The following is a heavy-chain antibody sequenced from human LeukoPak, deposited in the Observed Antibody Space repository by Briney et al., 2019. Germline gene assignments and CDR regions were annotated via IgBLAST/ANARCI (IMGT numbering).Heavy chain of an antibody. CDR3: AREPQQRGFDY. CDR2: IYYSGGT. CDR1: GGSISSSSYY. J-gene: IGHJ4*02. V-gene: IGHV4-39*07. Sequence: SETLSLTCTVSGGSISSSSYYWGWLRQPPGKGLEWIGSIYYSGGTYYNPSLKSRVTISVDTSKNQFSLNLNSVTAADTAVYYCAREPQQRGFDYWGQGTLVTVSS. D-gene: IGHD6-13*01.